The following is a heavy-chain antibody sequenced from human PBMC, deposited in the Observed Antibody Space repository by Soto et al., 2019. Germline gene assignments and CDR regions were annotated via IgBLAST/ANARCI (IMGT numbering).Heavy chain of an antibody. V-gene: IGHV3-7*01. CDR2: IKQDGSEK. CDR3: AREKRANGYFDY. D-gene: IGHD6-25*01. J-gene: IGHJ4*02. CDR1: GFTFSSYW. Sequence: EVQLVESGGGLVQTGGSLRLSCAASGFTFSSYWMSWVRQALGKGLEWVANIKQDGSEKYYVDSVNGRFTISRDNAKNSLYLQVNSLRVEDTAVYYCAREKRANGYFDYWGQGTLVTVSS.